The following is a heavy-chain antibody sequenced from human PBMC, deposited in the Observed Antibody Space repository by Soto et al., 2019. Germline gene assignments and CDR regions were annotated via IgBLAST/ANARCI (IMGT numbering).Heavy chain of an antibody. CDR1: GDSFSSGSYY. D-gene: IGHD2-15*01. CDR2: IYYSGNT. CDR3: ARLQGGAFDI. Sequence: SETLSLTCTVSGDSFSSGSYYWGGLRQPPGKGQEWIGNIYYSGNTFYNPSLKSRVTISVDTSKTQFSLNLSSMTAADTAVYYCARLQGGAFDIWGQGSMVTVSS. J-gene: IGHJ3*02. V-gene: IGHV4-39*01.